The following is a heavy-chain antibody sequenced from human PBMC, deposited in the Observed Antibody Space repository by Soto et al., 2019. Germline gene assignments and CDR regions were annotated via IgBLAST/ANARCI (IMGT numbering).Heavy chain of an antibody. V-gene: IGHV3-23*01. CDR2: SSGSGDST. J-gene: IGHJ4*02. CDR1: GFSFSSHA. Sequence: AGGSLRLSCAASGFSFSSHAMSWVRQAPGKGLEWVAVSSGSGDSTYYAGSVKGRFTISRDNSKNTLYLQMNSLRAEDTAVYFCAKHPSWNSRYVDYWGQGTLVTVSS. D-gene: IGHD3-16*02. CDR3: AKHPSWNSRYVDY.